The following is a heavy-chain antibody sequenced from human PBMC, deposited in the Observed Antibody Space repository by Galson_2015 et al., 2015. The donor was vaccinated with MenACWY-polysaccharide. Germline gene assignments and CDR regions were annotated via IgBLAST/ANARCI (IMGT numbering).Heavy chain of an antibody. V-gene: IGHV2-5*02. CDR2: IYWDDNK. CDR3: AHSPYDFWSGYYKGIFDY. CDR1: GFSLSTSGVG. Sequence: PALVKPTQTLTLTCTFSGFSLSTSGVGVGWIRQPPGKALEWLALIYWDDNKRYSPSLKSRLTITKDTSKNQVVLTMTNMDPVDTATYYCAHSPYDFWSGYYKGIFDYWGQGTLVTVSS. D-gene: IGHD3-3*01. J-gene: IGHJ4*02.